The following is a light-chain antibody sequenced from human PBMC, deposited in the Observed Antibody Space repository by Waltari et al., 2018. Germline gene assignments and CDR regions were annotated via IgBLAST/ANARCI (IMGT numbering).Light chain of an antibody. CDR3: QQSYSSPS. CDR2: GAS. J-gene: IGKJ1*01. CDR1: QRFSDY. Sequence: DIQMTQSPSSLSASVGYRVTITCRASQRFSDYLNGYQQKPGKAPKVRIYGASTLQSGVPSRFSSSGSGTDFTLTITSLQPDDVATYYCQQSYSSPSFGQGTKVEIK. V-gene: IGKV1-39*01.